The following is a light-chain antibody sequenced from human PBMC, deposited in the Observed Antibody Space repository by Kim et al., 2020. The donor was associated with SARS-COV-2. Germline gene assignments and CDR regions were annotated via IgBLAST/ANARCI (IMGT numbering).Light chain of an antibody. CDR3: MQALQTPIT. CDR1: QSLLHSNGYNY. CDR2: LGS. Sequence: PASISCRSSQSLLHSNGYNYLDWYLQKPRQSPQLLIYLGSNRASGVPDRFSGSGSGTDFTLKISRVEAEDVGVYYCMQALQTPITFGQGTRLEIK. J-gene: IGKJ5*01. V-gene: IGKV2-28*01.